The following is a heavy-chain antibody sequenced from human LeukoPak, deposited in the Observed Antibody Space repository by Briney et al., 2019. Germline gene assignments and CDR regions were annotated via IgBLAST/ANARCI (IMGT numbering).Heavy chain of an antibody. CDR3: ASRNYYSSGRPFDY. J-gene: IGHJ4*02. Sequence: GSLRLSCAASGFTFNGYTMNWVRQAPGKGLEWVSSIGDTGDTIYYSDSVKGRFTISRDNSKNTLYLQMNSLRAEDTAVYYCASRNYYSSGRPFDYWGQGTLVTVSS. V-gene: IGHV3-23*01. D-gene: IGHD3-10*01. CDR1: GFTFNGYT. CDR2: IGDTGDTI.